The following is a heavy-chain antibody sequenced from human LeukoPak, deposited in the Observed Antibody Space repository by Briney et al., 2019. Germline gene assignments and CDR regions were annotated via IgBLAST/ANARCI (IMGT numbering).Heavy chain of an antibody. V-gene: IGHV4-59*01. CDR1: GGSISNYF. Sequence: PSETLSLTCTVSGGSISNYFWSWIRQPPGKGLEWIGYIYYSGSTNYNPSLKSRVTISVDTSKNQFSLKLSSVTAADTAVYYCARSYYYDSSGEAFDIWGQGTMVTVSS. CDR3: ARSYYYDSSGEAFDI. CDR2: IYYSGST. J-gene: IGHJ3*02. D-gene: IGHD3-22*01.